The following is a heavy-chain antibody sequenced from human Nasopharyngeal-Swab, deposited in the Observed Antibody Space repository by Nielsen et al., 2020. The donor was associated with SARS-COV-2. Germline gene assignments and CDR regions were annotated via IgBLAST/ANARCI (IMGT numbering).Heavy chain of an antibody. CDR3: ARDQGDTTIFGVVISGYYYYYGMDV. D-gene: IGHD3-3*01. J-gene: IGHJ6*02. CDR1: GFTFSSYS. Sequence: GGSLRLSCAASGFTFSSYSMNWVRQAPGTGLEWVASISSSSSYIYYADSVKGRFTISRDNAKNSLYLQMNSLRAEDTAVYYCARDQGDTTIFGVVISGYYYYYGMDVWGQGTTVTVSS. V-gene: IGHV3-21*01. CDR2: ISSSSSYI.